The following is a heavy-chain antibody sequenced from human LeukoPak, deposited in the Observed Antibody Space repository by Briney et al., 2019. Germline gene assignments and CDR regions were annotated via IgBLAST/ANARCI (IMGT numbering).Heavy chain of an antibody. CDR2: ISSSSSYI. CDR3: ARRQGDYDILTGYTEH. J-gene: IGHJ4*02. D-gene: IGHD3-9*01. CDR1: GFTFSSYS. V-gene: IGHV3-21*01. Sequence: GGSLRLSRAASGFTFSSYSMNWVRQAPGKGLEWVSSISSSSSYIYYADSVKGRFTISRDNAKNSLYLQMNSLRAEDTAVYYCARRQGDYDILTGYTEHWGQGTLVTVSS.